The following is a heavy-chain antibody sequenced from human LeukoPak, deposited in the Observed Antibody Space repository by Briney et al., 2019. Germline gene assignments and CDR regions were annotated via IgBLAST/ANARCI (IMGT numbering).Heavy chain of an antibody. V-gene: IGHV1-18*01. CDR1: VYTFTSYG. Sequence: ASVKGSCKASVYTFTSYGISWVRQAPGQGLEWMGWISAYNGNTNYAQKLQGRVTMTTDTSTSTAYMELSRLRSDDTAVYYCARVPRSSGWLKFDYWGQGTLVTVSS. D-gene: IGHD6-19*01. CDR2: ISAYNGNT. J-gene: IGHJ4*02. CDR3: ARVPRSSGWLKFDY.